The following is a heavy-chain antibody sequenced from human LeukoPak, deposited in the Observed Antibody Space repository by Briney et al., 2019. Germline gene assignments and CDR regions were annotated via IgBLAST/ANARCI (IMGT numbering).Heavy chain of an antibody. CDR3: ARGHYYGMDV. CDR1: GFPFSGFW. Sequence: GGSLTLSCAASGFPFSGFWMHWVRQAPGKGLVWVSRINSDGSGTSHADSVKGRFTTSRDNAKNTLYLQMNSLRAEDTAVYYCARGHYYGMDVWGQGTTVTVSS. J-gene: IGHJ6*02. V-gene: IGHV3-74*01. CDR2: INSDGSGT.